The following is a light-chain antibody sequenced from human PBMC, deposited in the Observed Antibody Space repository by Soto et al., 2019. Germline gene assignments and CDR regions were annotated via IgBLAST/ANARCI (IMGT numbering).Light chain of an antibody. CDR3: MQALQTPFT. V-gene: IGKV2-28*01. Sequence: DVVMTQSPLSLPVTPGEPASISCRSSQSLLYSNGYNYLDWYLQKPGQSPQLLIYLGSYRASGVPDRFTGSGSGTDFTLKISRVEAEDVGVYYCMQALQTPFTFGPGTTGDI. CDR2: LGS. J-gene: IGKJ3*01. CDR1: QSLLYSNGYNY.